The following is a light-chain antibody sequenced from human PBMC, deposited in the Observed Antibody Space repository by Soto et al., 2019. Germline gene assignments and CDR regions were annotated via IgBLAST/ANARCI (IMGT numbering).Light chain of an antibody. CDR1: QSISGW. Sequence: DIQMTQSPPTLSASVGDRVTITCRASQSISGWLAWYQQKPGKAPKLLIYKASSLESGVPSRFSGSGSGTDFTLTISSLQSEDFAVYYCQQYNNWPWTFGQGTKVDIK. CDR2: KAS. CDR3: QQYNNWPWT. J-gene: IGKJ1*01. V-gene: IGKV1-5*03.